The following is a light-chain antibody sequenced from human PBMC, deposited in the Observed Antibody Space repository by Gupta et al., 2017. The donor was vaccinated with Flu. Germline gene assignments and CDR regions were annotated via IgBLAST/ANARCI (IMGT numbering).Light chain of an antibody. CDR2: WAS. J-gene: IGKJ3*01. V-gene: IGKV4-1*01. Sequence: DIVMTQSPDSLAVSLGERATIICKSSQSVLYSSNNKNYLAWYQQKPGQPPKLLIYWASTRESGVPDRFSGSGSGTDFTLTISSLQAEDVAVYYCQQYYSTPQTFGPGTKVDIK. CDR3: QQYYSTPQT. CDR1: QSVLYSSNNKNY.